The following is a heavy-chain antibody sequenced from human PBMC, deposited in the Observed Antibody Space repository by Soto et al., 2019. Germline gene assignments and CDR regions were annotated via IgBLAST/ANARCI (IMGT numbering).Heavy chain of an antibody. CDR2: IYHSGST. CDR3: ASTTVTTMRYFDY. J-gene: IGHJ4*02. V-gene: IGHV4-4*02. D-gene: IGHD4-17*01. CDR1: GGSISGSYW. Sequence: PSETLSLTCEVSGGSISGSYWWSWVRQPPGKGLEWIGEIYHSGSTNYNPSLKSRLTISVDKSKNQFALELSSVTAADTAVYYCASTTVTTMRYFDYWGQGTLVTVT.